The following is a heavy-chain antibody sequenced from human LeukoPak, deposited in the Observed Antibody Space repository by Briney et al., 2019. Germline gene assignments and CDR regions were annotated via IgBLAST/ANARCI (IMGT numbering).Heavy chain of an antibody. J-gene: IGHJ3*02. CDR1: GGSISSSSYY. CDR3: ARARRWELRGGPFDI. CDR2: IYYSGST. D-gene: IGHD1-26*01. Sequence: SETLSLTCTVSGGSISSSSYYWGWIRQPPGKGLEWIGSIYYSGSTYYNPSLKSRVTISVDTSKNQFSLKLSSVTAADTAVYYCARARRWELRGGPFDIWGQGTMVTVSS. V-gene: IGHV4-39*07.